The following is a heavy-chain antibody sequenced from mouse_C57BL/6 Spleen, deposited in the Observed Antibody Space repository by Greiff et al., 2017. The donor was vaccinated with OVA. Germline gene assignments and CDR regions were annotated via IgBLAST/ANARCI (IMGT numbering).Heavy chain of an antibody. D-gene: IGHD4-1*01. CDR2: INPSNGGT. V-gene: IGHV1-53*01. CDR1: GYTFTSYW. CDR3: ARLWTGAYWYFDV. J-gene: IGHJ1*03. Sequence: HVQLKQPGTELVKPGASVKLSCKASGYTFTSYWMHWVKQRPGQGLEWIGNINPSNGGTNYNEKFKSKATLTVDKSSSTAYMQLSSLTSEDSAVYYCARLWTGAYWYFDVWGTGTTVTVSS.